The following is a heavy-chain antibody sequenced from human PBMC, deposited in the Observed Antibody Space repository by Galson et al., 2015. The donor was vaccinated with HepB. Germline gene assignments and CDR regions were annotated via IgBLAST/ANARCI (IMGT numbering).Heavy chain of an antibody. CDR1: GFTFSSYS. V-gene: IGHV3-48*01. D-gene: IGHD2-2*02. J-gene: IGHJ4*02. CDR3: ARAEYCSSTSCYTDRPSDY. Sequence: SLRLSCAASGFTFSSYSMNWVRQAPGKGLEWVSYISSSSSTIYYADSVKGRFTISRDNAKNSLYLQMNSLRAEDTAMYYCARAEYCSSTSCYTDRPSDYWGQGTLVTVSS. CDR2: ISSSSSTI.